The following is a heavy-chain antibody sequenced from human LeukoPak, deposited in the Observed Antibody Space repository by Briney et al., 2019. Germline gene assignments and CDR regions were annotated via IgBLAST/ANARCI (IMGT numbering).Heavy chain of an antibody. D-gene: IGHD3-3*02. CDR3: GLDRHFQY. V-gene: IGHV3-7*01. Sequence: GGSLRLSCVASRFSYGSCWMSGLRQAPGKGLEWVANIKEDGSEEHYLESVKGRFTISRDNAKNIVFLQMNSLREEDSAVYYCGLDRHFQYWGQGTGVIVSS. CDR2: IKEDGSEE. CDR1: RFSYGSCW. J-gene: IGHJ1*01.